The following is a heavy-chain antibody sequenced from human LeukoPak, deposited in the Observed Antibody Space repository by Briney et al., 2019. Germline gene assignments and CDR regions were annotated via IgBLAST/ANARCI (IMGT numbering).Heavy chain of an antibody. Sequence: SETLSLTCTVSGGSISSYYWSWIRQPAGKGLEWIGRIYTSGSTNYNPSLKSRVTMSVDTSKNQFSLKLGSVTAADTAVYYCARGKVVPAALDYWGQGTLVTVSS. D-gene: IGHD2-2*01. CDR3: ARGKVVPAALDY. CDR2: IYTSGST. CDR1: GGSISSYY. J-gene: IGHJ4*02. V-gene: IGHV4-4*07.